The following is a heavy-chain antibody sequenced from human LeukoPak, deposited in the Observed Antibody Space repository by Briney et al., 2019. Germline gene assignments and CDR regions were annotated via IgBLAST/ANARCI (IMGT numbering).Heavy chain of an antibody. D-gene: IGHD3-22*01. Sequence: HPGGSLRLSCAASGFTFSSYGMHWVRQAPGKGLEWVSFIRYDGSDKYYADSVRGRFTISRDNSKNTLYLQMNSLRAEDTAVYYCARDPRGPTAYDHSGRDTFEDWGQGTRVTVSS. J-gene: IGHJ4*02. CDR3: ARDPRGPTAYDHSGRDTFED. CDR2: IRYDGSDK. V-gene: IGHV3-30*02. CDR1: GFTFSSYG.